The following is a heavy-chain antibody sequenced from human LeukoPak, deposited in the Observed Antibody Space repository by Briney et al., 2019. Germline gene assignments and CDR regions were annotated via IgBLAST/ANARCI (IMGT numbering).Heavy chain of an antibody. J-gene: IGHJ4*02. Sequence: PSETLSLTCTVSGGSISSHYWGWIRQPPGKGLEWIGYLYGSGSTKANPSLESRVTLSADTSKNQFSLRLSSVTAADTAVYYCATIKRGDIFGYFDFWGQRILVAVSS. D-gene: IGHD5-18*01. V-gene: IGHV4-59*11. CDR3: ATIKRGDIFGYFDF. CDR1: GGSISSHY. CDR2: LYGSGST.